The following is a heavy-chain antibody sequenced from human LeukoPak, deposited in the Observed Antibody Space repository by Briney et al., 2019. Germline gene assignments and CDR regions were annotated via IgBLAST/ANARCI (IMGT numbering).Heavy chain of an antibody. Sequence: PGGPLRPSCAASEFIFSNFGMHWVRQAPAKGLEWLQVISYDGSNKYYADSVKGRFTISRDNSKNTLYLQMNSLRAEDTAVYYCAKDTKPRLAAAAPFHWGQGTLVTVSS. D-gene: IGHD6-13*01. V-gene: IGHV3-30*18. CDR2: ISYDGSNK. CDR3: AKDTKPRLAAAAPFH. J-gene: IGHJ4*02. CDR1: EFIFSNFG.